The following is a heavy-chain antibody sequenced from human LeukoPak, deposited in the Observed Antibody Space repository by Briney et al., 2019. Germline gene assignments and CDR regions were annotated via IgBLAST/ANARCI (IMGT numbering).Heavy chain of an antibody. CDR1: GGSISSYY. V-gene: IGHV4-59*01. CDR3: ARVGLWGLLDS. CDR2: IYYSGST. Sequence: SETLSLTCTVSGGSISSYYWSWVRQPPGKGLEWIGYIYYSGSTNYNPSLKSRVTISIDTSKSQFSLNLSSVTAADTAVYYCARVGLWGLLDSWGQGTLVTVSS. J-gene: IGHJ4*02. D-gene: IGHD2-21*01.